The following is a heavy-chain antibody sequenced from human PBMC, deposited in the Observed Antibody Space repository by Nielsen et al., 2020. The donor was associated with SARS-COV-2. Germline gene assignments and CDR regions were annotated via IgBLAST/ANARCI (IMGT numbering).Heavy chain of an antibody. Sequence: GALKISCTASGFSFSLYSMNWVRQAPGKGLEWISHITNSGSSIYYADSVKGRFTVSRDNSKNTLYLQMNSLRAEDTAVYYCAKRSGYTSGWYGDYWGQGTLVTASS. D-gene: IGHD6-19*01. J-gene: IGHJ4*02. V-gene: IGHV3-23*05. CDR3: AKRSGYTSGWYGDY. CDR1: GFSFSLYS. CDR2: ITNSGSSI.